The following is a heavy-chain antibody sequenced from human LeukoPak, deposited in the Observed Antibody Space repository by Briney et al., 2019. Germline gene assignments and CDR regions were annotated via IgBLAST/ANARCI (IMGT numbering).Heavy chain of an antibody. Sequence: GGSLRLSCAASGFTFSSNYMSWVRQAPGKGLEWVSVIYSGGSTYYADSVKGRFTISRDNSKNTLYLQMNSLRAEDTAVYYCARDTYYYDSSGYPEYFQHWGQGTLVTVSS. CDR2: IYSGGST. CDR1: GFTFSSNY. D-gene: IGHD3-22*01. V-gene: IGHV3-66*01. J-gene: IGHJ1*01. CDR3: ARDTYYYDSSGYPEYFQH.